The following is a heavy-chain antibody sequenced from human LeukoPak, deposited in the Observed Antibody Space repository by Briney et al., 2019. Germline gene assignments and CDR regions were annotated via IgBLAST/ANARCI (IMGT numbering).Heavy chain of an antibody. D-gene: IGHD6-6*01. J-gene: IGHJ4*02. V-gene: IGHV3-7*05. CDR2: IKKDGSEK. Sequence: GGSLRLSCAASGFTFSSYRMSWVRQAPGKGLEWVANIKKDGSEKYYVDSVKGRFTISRDNAKNSLYLQMNSLRAEDTAVYYCARDVKSSSPGGVDYWGQGTLVTVSS. CDR1: GFTFSSYR. CDR3: ARDVKSSSPGGVDY.